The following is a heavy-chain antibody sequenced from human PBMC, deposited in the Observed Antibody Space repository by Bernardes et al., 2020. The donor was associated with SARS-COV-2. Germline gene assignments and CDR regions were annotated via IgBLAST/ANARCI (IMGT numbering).Heavy chain of an antibody. CDR1: GFTFHTHW. D-gene: IGHD2-15*01. V-gene: IGHV3-7*04. CDR3: AGGGGY. Sequence: GGSLILSCAASGFTFHTHWMRWVRQAPGKGLECVASINQDGSHADYVDSVKGRFTISRDNAKNSLYLQMNGLRVEDTALYYCAGGGGYWGQGALVTVSS. J-gene: IGHJ4*02. CDR2: INQDGSHA.